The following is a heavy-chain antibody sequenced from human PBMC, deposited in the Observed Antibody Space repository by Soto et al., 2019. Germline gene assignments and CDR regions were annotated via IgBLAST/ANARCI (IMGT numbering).Heavy chain of an antibody. V-gene: IGHV4-59*01. CDR3: ARRYGKNAFDI. J-gene: IGHJ3*02. CDR2: IYYSGST. CDR1: GGSFSGYY. Sequence: SETLSLTCAVYGGSFSGYYWSWIRQPPGKGLEWIGYIYYSGSTNYDPSLKSRVTISVDTSKNQFSLKLSSVTAADTAVYYCARRYGKNAFDIWGQGTMVTVSS. D-gene: IGHD5-18*01.